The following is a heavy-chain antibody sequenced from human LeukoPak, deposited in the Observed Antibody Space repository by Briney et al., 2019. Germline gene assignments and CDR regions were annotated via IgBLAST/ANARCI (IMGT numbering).Heavy chain of an antibody. CDR3: ARVKAIYSSGWSYYFDY. J-gene: IGHJ4*02. D-gene: IGHD6-19*01. Sequence: SETLALTCTVSGGSTSSYYWSWIRQPPGKGLEWIGYSYYSGSTNYNPSLKSRVTISVDTSKNQFSLKLSSVTAADTAVYYCARVKAIYSSGWSYYFDYWGQGTLVTVSS. CDR1: GGSTSSYY. V-gene: IGHV4-59*01. CDR2: SYYSGST.